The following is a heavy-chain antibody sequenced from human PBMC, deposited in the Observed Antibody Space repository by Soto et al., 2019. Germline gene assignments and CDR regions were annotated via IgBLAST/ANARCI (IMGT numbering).Heavy chain of an antibody. CDR2: IYHSGST. CDR3: ARAGVVGATPLWYFDL. V-gene: IGHV4-4*02. D-gene: IGHD1-26*01. J-gene: IGHJ2*01. Sequence: QVQLQESGPGLVKPSGTLSLTCAVSGGSISSSNWWSWVRQPPGKGLEWIGEIYHSGSTNYNPSLESRVTIAVAKSKNQFSLTLSSVTAADTAVYYCARAGVVGATPLWYFDLWGRGTLVTVSS. CDR1: GGSISSSNW.